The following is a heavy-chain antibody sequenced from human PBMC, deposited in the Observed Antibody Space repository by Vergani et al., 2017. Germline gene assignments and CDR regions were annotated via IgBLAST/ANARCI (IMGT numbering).Heavy chain of an antibody. CDR3: AKTVGYYYYYMDV. V-gene: IGHV3-30*18. CDR2: ISYDGSNK. Sequence: VQLVESGGGVVQPGRSLRLSCAASGFTFSSYGMHWVRQAPGKGLEWVAVISYDGSNKYYADSVKGRFTISRDNSKNTLYLQMNSLRAEDTAVYYCAKTVGYYYYYMDVWGKGTTVTVSS. CDR1: GFTFSSYG. J-gene: IGHJ6*03.